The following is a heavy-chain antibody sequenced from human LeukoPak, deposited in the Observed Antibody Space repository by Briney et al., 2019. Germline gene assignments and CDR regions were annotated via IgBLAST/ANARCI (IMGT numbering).Heavy chain of an antibody. CDR1: GYTFTSYG. CDR3: ARETTPRYDSSGYRPPLFDY. J-gene: IGHJ4*02. Sequence: ASVKVSCKSSGYTFTSYGISWVRQAPGQGLEWMGWISAYNDNVNYAQKLQGRVTMTTDTSTSTAYMELRSLRSDDTAVYYCARETTPRYDSSGYRPPLFDYWGQGTLVTVSS. V-gene: IGHV1-18*01. D-gene: IGHD3-22*01. CDR2: ISAYNDNV.